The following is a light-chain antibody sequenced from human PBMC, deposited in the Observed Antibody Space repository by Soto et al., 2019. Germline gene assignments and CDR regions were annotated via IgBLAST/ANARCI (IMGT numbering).Light chain of an antibody. V-gene: IGKV1-9*01. J-gene: IGKJ1*01. CDR3: QQLSTYPRT. CDR2: AAS. Sequence: DIQLTQSPSFLSASVGDRVTITCRASQGISSYLAWYQQKPGKAPKLLIYAASTLQSGVPSRFSGSGSGTEFTLTISSLQPEDFVTYYCQQLSTYPRTFGQGTKVEIK. CDR1: QGISSY.